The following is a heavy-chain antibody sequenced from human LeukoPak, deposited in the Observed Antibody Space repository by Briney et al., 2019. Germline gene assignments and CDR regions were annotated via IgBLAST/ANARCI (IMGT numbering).Heavy chain of an antibody. CDR3: ARDSRAASYYDFWSGYSGFDY. Sequence: GGSLRLSCAASGFTFSSYSMTWVRQAPGKGLEWVSSISSSSSYIYYADSVKGRFTISRDNAKNSLYLQMNSLRAEDTAVYYCARDSRAASYYDFWSGYSGFDYWGQGTLVTVSS. V-gene: IGHV3-21*01. CDR2: ISSSSSYI. CDR1: GFTFSSYS. D-gene: IGHD3-3*01. J-gene: IGHJ4*02.